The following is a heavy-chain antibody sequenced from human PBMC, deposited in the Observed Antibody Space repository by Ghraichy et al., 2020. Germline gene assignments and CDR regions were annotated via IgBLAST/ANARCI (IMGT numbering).Heavy chain of an antibody. Sequence: GGSLRLSCAASGFTFSSYAMHWVRQAPGKGLEWVAVISYDGSNKYYADSVKGRFTISRDNSKNTLYLQMNSLRAEDTAVYYCARDINYYGSGPSDAFDIWGQGTMVTVSS. CDR1: GFTFSSYA. CDR2: ISYDGSNK. CDR3: ARDINYYGSGPSDAFDI. V-gene: IGHV3-30-3*01. J-gene: IGHJ3*02. D-gene: IGHD3-10*01.